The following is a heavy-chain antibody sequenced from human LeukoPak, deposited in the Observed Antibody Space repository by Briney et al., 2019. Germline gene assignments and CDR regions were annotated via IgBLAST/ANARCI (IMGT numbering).Heavy chain of an antibody. D-gene: IGHD3-22*01. J-gene: IGHJ6*02. V-gene: IGHV3-7*01. Sequence: GGSLRLSCAASGFTFSSHWMSWVRQAPGKGLEWVANIKQDGSEKYYVDSVKGRFTISRDNAKNSLYLQMNSLRGEDTAVYYCARGSEWSLLFYYVMDVWGQGTTVTVSS. CDR3: ARGSEWSLLFYYVMDV. CDR2: IKQDGSEK. CDR1: GFTFSSHW.